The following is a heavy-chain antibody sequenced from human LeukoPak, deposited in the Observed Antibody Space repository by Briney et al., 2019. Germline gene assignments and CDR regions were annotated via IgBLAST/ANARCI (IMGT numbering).Heavy chain of an antibody. CDR3: VRGNMVRDYLSDY. CDR2: INTDGSST. CDR1: GFTVSSNY. V-gene: IGHV3-74*01. D-gene: IGHD3-10*01. J-gene: IGHJ4*02. Sequence: GGSLRLSCVASGFTVSSNYMSWVRQAPGKGLVWGSRINTDGSSTNYADSVKGRFTISRDNAKNTLYLQMNSLRAEDTAVYYCVRGNMVRDYLSDYWGQGTLVTVSS.